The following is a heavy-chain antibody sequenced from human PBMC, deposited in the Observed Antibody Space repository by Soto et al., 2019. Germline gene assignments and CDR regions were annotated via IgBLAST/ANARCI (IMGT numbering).Heavy chain of an antibody. V-gene: IGHV3-23*01. CDR3: AKDLVPAAMGPLQH. CDR2: ISGSGGST. Sequence: GGSLRLSCAASGFTFSSYAMSWVRQAPGKGLEWVSAISGSGGSTYYADSVKGRFTISRDNSKNTLYLQMTSLRAEDTAVYYCAKDLVPAAMGPLQHWGQGTLVTVSS. CDR1: GFTFSSYA. J-gene: IGHJ1*01. D-gene: IGHD2-2*01.